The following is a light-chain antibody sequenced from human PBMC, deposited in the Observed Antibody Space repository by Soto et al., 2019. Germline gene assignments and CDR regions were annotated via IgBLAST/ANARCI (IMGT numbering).Light chain of an antibody. V-gene: IGLV1-40*01. CDR2: GNS. CDR3: QSYDSSLSPRFV. Sequence: QSVLTQPPSVSGAPGQRVTISCTGSSSNIGAGYDVHWYQQLPGTAPKLLIYGNSNRPSGVPDRFSGSKSGTSASLAITGLQAEDEADYYCQSYDSSLSPRFVIGTGTKLTVL. CDR1: SSNIGAGYD. J-gene: IGLJ1*01.